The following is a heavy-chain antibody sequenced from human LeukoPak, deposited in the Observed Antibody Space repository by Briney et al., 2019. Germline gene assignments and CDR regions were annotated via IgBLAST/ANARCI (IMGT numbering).Heavy chain of an antibody. CDR1: GYTFTAYY. D-gene: IGHD4-11*01. CDR2: INPNSAGT. J-gene: IGHJ4*02. V-gene: IGHV1-2*02. CDR3: ARSSDYSNYIVDY. Sequence: ASVNVSCKASGYTFTAYYIHWVRQAPEQGLEWMGWINPNSAGTNYAQKFQGRVAMTRDTSMSTAYMDFTGLTSDDTAVYFCARSSDYSNYIVDYWGQGTPVTVSS.